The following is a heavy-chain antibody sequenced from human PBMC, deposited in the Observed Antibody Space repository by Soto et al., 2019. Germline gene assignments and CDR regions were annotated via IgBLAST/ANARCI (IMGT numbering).Heavy chain of an antibody. Sequence: EVHLWESGGGLVQPGGSLRLSCAVSGFTFRNYDLSWVRQAPGKGLEWVSAIRGGRDTAFYADSVKGRFTISRDISKNTLYLEMNSLRAEDSARYYCARVNWNAVAGDASWGQGTLVTVSS. CDR1: GFTFRNYD. J-gene: IGHJ5*02. CDR2: IRGGRDTA. D-gene: IGHD1-1*01. V-gene: IGHV3-23*01. CDR3: ARVNWNAVAGDAS.